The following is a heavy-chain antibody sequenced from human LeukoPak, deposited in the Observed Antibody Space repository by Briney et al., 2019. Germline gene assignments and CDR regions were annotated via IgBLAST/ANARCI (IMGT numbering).Heavy chain of an antibody. J-gene: IGHJ6*03. CDR1: GGSISSYY. V-gene: IGHV4-59*01. Sequence: PSETLSLTCTVSGGSISSYYWSWIRQPPGKGLEGMGYIYYSGSTNYNPSLKSRVTISVDTSKNQFSLKLSSVTAADTAVYYCARVPIFGAFHYYYYMDVWGKGTTVTVSS. CDR3: ARVPIFGAFHYYYYMDV. D-gene: IGHD3-3*01. CDR2: IYYSGST.